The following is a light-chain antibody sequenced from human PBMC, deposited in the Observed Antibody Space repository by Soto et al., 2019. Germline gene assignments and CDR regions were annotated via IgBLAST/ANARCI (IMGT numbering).Light chain of an antibody. CDR1: ESISTY. Sequence: IQMTQSPSSLSASVGDRVTITCRASESISTYLNWYQQKVGKDPKLLIYAASSLQRGVPSRFSGSGSGTDFTHTISSMQPEELADSYCQQSDSTPRTFGQGTKLEIK. CDR3: QQSDSTPRT. V-gene: IGKV1-39*01. CDR2: AAS. J-gene: IGKJ2*02.